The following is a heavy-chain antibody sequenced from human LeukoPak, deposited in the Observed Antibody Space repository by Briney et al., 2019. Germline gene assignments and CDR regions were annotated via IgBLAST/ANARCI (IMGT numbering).Heavy chain of an antibody. CDR1: GLPFSRYS. V-gene: IGHV3-48*02. Sequence: GGSLTLLCAPSGLPFSRYSMNWVRHPPGKGLECVSYISSSSSTIYYADSVKGRFTISRDNAKNSLYLQMNSLRDEDTAAYYCARDKRIAAANHPTDDYWGQGNLVTVSS. J-gene: IGHJ4*02. D-gene: IGHD6-13*01. CDR2: ISSSSSTI. CDR3: ARDKRIAAANHPTDDY.